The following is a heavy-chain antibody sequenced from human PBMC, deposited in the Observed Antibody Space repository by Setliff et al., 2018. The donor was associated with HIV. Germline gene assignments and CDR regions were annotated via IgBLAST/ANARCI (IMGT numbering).Heavy chain of an antibody. D-gene: IGHD3-10*01. CDR2: INPRDGST. J-gene: IGHJ4*02. V-gene: IGHV1-46*01. Sequence: RASVKVSCKASGYTLTDHYIHWVRQAPGQGLEWMGRINPRDGSTGYAQRFQGRVTMTGDTSRGTVYMELRSLRSEDTAVYCCARAPFTSGHYGADYWGQGTLVTVSS. CDR3: ARAPFTSGHYGADY. CDR1: GYTLTDHY.